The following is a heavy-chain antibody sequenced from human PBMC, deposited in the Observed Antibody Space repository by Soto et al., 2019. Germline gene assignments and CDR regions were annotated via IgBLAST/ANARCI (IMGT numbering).Heavy chain of an antibody. J-gene: IGHJ4*02. CDR1: GFIFSNRW. CDR2: IKQDGSEN. Sequence: EVYLVESGGDLVQPGGSLRLSCAASGFIFSNRWMNWVRQAPGKGLEWVANIKQDGSENKYVDSVRGRFTISRDNAKNSLYLQMNSLRAEDTAVYYCAGGSGWLADKWGQGTLVTVSS. D-gene: IGHD6-19*01. V-gene: IGHV3-7*04. CDR3: AGGSGWLADK.